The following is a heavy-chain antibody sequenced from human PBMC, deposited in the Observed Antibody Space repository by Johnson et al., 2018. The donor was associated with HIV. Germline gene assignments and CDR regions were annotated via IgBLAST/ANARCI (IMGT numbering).Heavy chain of an antibody. CDR2: IYSGGST. Sequence: VQLVESGGGLIQPGGSLRLSCAASGFTVSSNYMSWVRQAPGKGLEWVSVIYSGGSTYYADSVKGRFTISRDNSKNTLYLPMNSLRAEDPAVYYCARGGAGGNSEGAFDIWGQGTMVTVSS. J-gene: IGHJ3*02. V-gene: IGHV3-53*01. CDR1: GFTVSSNY. CDR3: ARGGAGGNSEGAFDI. D-gene: IGHD4-23*01.